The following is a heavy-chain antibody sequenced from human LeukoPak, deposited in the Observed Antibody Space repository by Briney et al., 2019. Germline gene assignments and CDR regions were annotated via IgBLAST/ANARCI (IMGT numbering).Heavy chain of an antibody. CDR1: GFTFSSYA. D-gene: IGHD6-6*01. CDR2: INHSGST. Sequence: GSLRLSCAASGFTFSSYAMSWVRQAPGKGLEWIGEINHSGSTNYNPSLKSRVTISVDTSKNQFSLKLSSVTAADTAVYYCASIAARSGYYYYYGMDVWGQGTTVTVSS. J-gene: IGHJ6*02. CDR3: ASIAARSGYYYYYGMDV. V-gene: IGHV4-34*01.